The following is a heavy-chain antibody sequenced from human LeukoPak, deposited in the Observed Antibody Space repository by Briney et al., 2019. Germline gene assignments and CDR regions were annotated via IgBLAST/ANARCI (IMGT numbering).Heavy chain of an antibody. CDR2: IRSRSNNAVT. J-gene: IGHJ4*02. V-gene: IGHV3-73*01. Sequence: GGSLRLSCETSGFTFSTSSLHWVRQASGKGLEWIGRIRSRSNNAVTYYSAPVKGRFVISRDDSRNTAYLQMNGLRAEDTAVYYCARATRGGYDGYFDYWGQGTLVTVSS. CDR3: ARATRGGYDGYFDY. D-gene: IGHD5-12*01. CDR1: GFTFSTSS.